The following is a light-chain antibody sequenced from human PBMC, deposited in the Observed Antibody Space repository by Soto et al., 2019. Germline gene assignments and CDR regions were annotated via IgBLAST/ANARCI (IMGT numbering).Light chain of an antibody. V-gene: IGLV2-14*01. CDR2: EVP. Sequence: QSALTQPASVSGSPGQSITISCAGTRRDIGASNSVSWYQHLPGKAPPLIIYEVPNRPSGVSERFSGSKSGDTASLTISGLQAEDESEYFCSSYTTDDTFVFGGGTKLTVL. J-gene: IGLJ2*01. CDR1: RRDIGASNS. CDR3: SSYTTDDTFV.